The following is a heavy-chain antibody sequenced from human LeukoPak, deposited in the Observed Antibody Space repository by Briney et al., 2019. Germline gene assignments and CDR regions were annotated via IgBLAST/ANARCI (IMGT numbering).Heavy chain of an antibody. V-gene: IGHV5-51*01. CDR1: GYNFASYW. Sequence: GESLKISCKGSGYNFASYWIGWVRQMPGKGLEWMGIIYPGDSDTRYSPSFQGQVTISADKSISTAYLQWSSLKASDTAMYYCARTYCGGDCYYSYFDYWGQGTLVTVSS. J-gene: IGHJ4*02. CDR2: IYPGDSDT. CDR3: ARTYCGGDCYYSYFDY. D-gene: IGHD2-21*02.